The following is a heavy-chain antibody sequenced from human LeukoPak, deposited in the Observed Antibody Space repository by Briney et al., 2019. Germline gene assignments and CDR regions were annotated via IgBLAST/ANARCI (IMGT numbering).Heavy chain of an antibody. V-gene: IGHV4-4*02. D-gene: IGHD3-10*01. J-gene: IGHJ5*02. CDR2: IYHSGST. Sequence: SETLSLTCAVSGGSISSSHWWSWVRQPPGKGLEWIGEIYHSGSTNYNPSLKSRVTISVDKSKNQFSLKLSSVTAADTAVYYCASRPPPGLLWFGEYNWFDPWGQGTLVTVSS. CDR1: GGSISSSHW. CDR3: ASRPPPGLLWFGEYNWFDP.